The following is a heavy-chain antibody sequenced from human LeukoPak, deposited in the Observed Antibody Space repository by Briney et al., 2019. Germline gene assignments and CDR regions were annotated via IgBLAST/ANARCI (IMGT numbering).Heavy chain of an antibody. J-gene: IGHJ4*02. CDR2: INHSGST. V-gene: IGHV4-34*01. CDR1: GGSFSGYY. D-gene: IGHD6-25*01. CDR3: ARPDTAARSLNYFDY. Sequence: PSETPSLTCAVYGGSFSGYYWSWIRQPPGKGQEWVGEINHSGSTNYNPSLKSRVTISVDTSKNQFSLKLSSVTAADTAVYYCARPDTAARSLNYFDYWGQGTLVTVSS.